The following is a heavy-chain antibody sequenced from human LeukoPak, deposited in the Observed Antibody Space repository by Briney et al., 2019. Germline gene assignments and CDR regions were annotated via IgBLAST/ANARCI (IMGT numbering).Heavy chain of an antibody. Sequence: GGSLRLSCAASGFIFSDFYMSWIRQAPGRGVEWISYIGTRSNPIYYADSVKGLFTISRDDAKNSLYLQMNSLRDEDTAVYFCAREARGSGRDFDYWGQGILVTVSS. D-gene: IGHD1-26*01. CDR3: AREARGSGRDFDY. CDR1: GFIFSDFY. V-gene: IGHV3-11*01. J-gene: IGHJ4*02. CDR2: IGTRSNPI.